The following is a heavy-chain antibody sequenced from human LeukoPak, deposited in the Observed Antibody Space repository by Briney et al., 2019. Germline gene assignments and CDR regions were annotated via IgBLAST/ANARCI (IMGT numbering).Heavy chain of an antibody. CDR3: ARDRDGYNY. V-gene: IGHV3-74*01. D-gene: IGHD5-24*01. Sequence: PGGSLRLSCAASGFTFSNSLMHWVRQVPGKGLVWVARIDAGGSTTHYADSVKGRFTISRDNAKNTLYLQMNSLRGEDTAVYYCARDRDGYNYWGQGTLVTVSS. J-gene: IGHJ4*02. CDR1: GFTFSNSL. CDR2: IDAGGSTT.